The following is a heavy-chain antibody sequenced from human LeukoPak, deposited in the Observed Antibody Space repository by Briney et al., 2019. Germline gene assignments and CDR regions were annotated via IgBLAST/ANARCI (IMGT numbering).Heavy chain of an antibody. Sequence: PSETLSLTCTVSGGSISSSSYYWGWIRQPPGKGLEWIGGIYYSGSTYYNPSLKSRVAISFDTSKTQFSLELRSVSAADTALYYCARDYRGTYSTGWFVWDYWGQGALVTVSS. CDR2: IYYSGST. J-gene: IGHJ4*02. D-gene: IGHD6-19*01. CDR1: GGSISSSSYY. CDR3: ARDYRGTYSTGWFVWDY. V-gene: IGHV4-39*07.